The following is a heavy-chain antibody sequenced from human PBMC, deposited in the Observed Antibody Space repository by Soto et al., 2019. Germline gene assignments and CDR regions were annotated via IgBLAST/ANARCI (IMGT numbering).Heavy chain of an antibody. V-gene: IGHV4-59*01. J-gene: IGHJ4*02. CDR2: ISYSGST. D-gene: IGHD3-10*01. Sequence: SETLSLTCTVSGGSISSNYWSWIRQPPGKRLEWIGYISYSGSTNYNPSLRSRVTMSLDTSMNQFSLKLTSVTAADTAVYYCGRDQGSLLYWGKGTRVTVSS. CDR1: GGSISSNY. CDR3: GRDQGSLLY.